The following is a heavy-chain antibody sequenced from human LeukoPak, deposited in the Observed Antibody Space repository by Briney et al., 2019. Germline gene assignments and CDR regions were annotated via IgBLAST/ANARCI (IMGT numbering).Heavy chain of an antibody. Sequence: ASVKVSCKASGYTFTSYAMHWVRQAPGQRLEWMGWISAYNGNTNYAQKLQGRVTMTTDTSTSTAYMELRSLRSDDTAVYYCARDLVQYSSSTFDYWGQGTLVTVSS. CDR1: GYTFTSYA. J-gene: IGHJ4*02. CDR2: ISAYNGNT. CDR3: ARDLVQYSSSTFDY. V-gene: IGHV1-18*01. D-gene: IGHD6-6*01.